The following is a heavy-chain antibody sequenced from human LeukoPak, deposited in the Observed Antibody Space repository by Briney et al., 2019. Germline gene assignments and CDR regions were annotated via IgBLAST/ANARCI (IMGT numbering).Heavy chain of an antibody. CDR1: GGTFSSYA. J-gene: IGHJ4*02. CDR3: ARENYYGSGSLADY. CDR2: IIPIFGTA. V-gene: IGHV1-69*01. Sequence: RSSVKVSCKASGGTFSSYAISWVRQAPGQGLEWMGGIIPIFGTANYAQKFQGRVTITADESTSTAYMELSSLRSDDTAVYYCARENYYGSGSLADYWGQGTLVTVSS. D-gene: IGHD3-10*01.